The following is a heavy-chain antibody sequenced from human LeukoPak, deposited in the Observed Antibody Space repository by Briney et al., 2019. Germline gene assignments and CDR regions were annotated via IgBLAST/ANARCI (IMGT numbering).Heavy chain of an antibody. D-gene: IGHD6-13*01. Sequence: GSRTLSCAASGFTFSNYAMSWIRQPPGKGLEWIGSIYYSGSPYYNPSLKSRVTISVDTSKNQFSLRLSSVTAADTAVYYCARDRSSRYSSSWYRWGMDVWGQGTTVTVSS. CDR3: ARDRSSRYSSSWYRWGMDV. V-gene: IGHV4-39*02. CDR1: GFTFSNYA. J-gene: IGHJ6*02. CDR2: IYYSGSP.